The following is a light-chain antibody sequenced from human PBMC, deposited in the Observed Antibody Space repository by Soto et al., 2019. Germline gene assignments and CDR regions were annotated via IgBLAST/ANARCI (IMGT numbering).Light chain of an antibody. CDR3: SSYAGSTNLV. V-gene: IGLV2-8*01. Sequence: QSALTQPPSASGSPGQSVTFSCTGTSSDVGGYNFVSWYQQHPGKAPKLMIYEVSKRPSGVPDRFSGSKSGNTASLTVSGLQAEYEADYYCSSYAGSTNLVFGGGTKVTVL. CDR1: SSDVGGYNF. CDR2: EVS. J-gene: IGLJ2*01.